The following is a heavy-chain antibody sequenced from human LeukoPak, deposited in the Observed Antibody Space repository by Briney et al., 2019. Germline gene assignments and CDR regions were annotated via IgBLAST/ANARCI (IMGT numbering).Heavy chain of an antibody. CDR1: GFTFSSYA. D-gene: IGHD7-27*01. CDR3: AKDQSTGTYYYYYYYMDV. J-gene: IGHJ6*03. CDR2: ISGSGGST. Sequence: LTGGSLRLSCAASGFTFSSYAMSWARQAPGKGLEWVSAISGSGGSTYYADSVKGRFTISRDDSKNTLYLQMNSLRAEDTAVYYCAKDQSTGTYYYYYYYMDVWGKGTTVTVSS. V-gene: IGHV3-23*01.